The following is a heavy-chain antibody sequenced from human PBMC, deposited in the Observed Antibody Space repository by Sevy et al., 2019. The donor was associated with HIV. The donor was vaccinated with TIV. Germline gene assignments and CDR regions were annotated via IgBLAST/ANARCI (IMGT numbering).Heavy chain of an antibody. CDR2: ISSNGGST. V-gene: IGHV3-64D*06. CDR1: GFTFSSYA. Sequence: GGSLRLSCSASGFTFSSYAMHWVRQAPGKGLEYVSAISSNGGSTYYADSVKGRFTISRDNSKNTLYLQMSSLRAEDTAVYYCVKLERSPTMVRGVIMKDAFDIWGQGTMVTVSS. J-gene: IGHJ3*02. CDR3: VKLERSPTMVRGVIMKDAFDI. D-gene: IGHD3-10*01.